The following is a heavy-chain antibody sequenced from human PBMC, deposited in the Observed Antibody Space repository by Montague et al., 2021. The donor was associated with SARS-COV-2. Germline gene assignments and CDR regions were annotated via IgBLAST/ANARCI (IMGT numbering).Heavy chain of an antibody. CDR3: ARGWAFDP. V-gene: IGHV4-59*08. Sequence: SETLSLTCTILGGATPGQYGSAIGRTPGTRRECMPYVDYNGDTKYNPSLQSRATISIDTSENQFSLRLNSVTAADTAVYFCARGWAFDPWGQGRLVTVSS. CDR1: GGATPGQY. D-gene: IGHD6-19*01. J-gene: IGHJ3*01. CDR2: VDYNGDT.